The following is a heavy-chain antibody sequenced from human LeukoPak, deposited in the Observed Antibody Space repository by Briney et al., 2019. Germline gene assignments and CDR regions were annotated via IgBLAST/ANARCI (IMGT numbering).Heavy chain of an antibody. CDR1: GFTFSSYS. CDR3: ARYLATSYYYYYYMDV. D-gene: IGHD5-12*01. V-gene: IGHV3-21*01. J-gene: IGHJ6*03. Sequence: GSLRLSCAASGFTFSSYSMNWVRQAPGKGLEWVSSISSSSSYIYYAGSVKGRFTISRDNAKNSLYLQMNSLRAEDTAVYYCARYLATSYYYYYYMDVWGKGTTVTVSS. CDR2: ISSSSSYI.